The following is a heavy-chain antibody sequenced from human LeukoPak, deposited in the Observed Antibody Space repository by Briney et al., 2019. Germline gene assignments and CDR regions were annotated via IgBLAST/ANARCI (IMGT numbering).Heavy chain of an antibody. CDR1: GFTLDDYA. J-gene: IGHJ4*02. D-gene: IGHD6-13*01. CDR2: ISGSGGST. CDR3: AKSIAAAGTGGY. V-gene: IGHV3-23*01. Sequence: EAGGSLRLSCAASGFTLDDYAMHWVRHAPGKGLEWVSAISGSGGSTYYADSVKGRFTISRHNSKNTLYLQMNSLRAEDTAVYYCAKSIAAAGTGGYWGQGTLVTVSS.